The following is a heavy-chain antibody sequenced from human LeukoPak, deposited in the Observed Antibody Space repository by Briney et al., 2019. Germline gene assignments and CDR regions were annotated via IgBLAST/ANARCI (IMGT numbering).Heavy chain of an antibody. J-gene: IGHJ4*02. Sequence: GGSLRLSCAASGFTFSSFWMSWVRLTPGKGLEWVANINEDGSETYYVDSVRGRFTIFRDNARSLLNLQMNSPRAEDTAVYYCARGDKPGTADSWGPGTLVTVSS. CDR1: GFTFSSFW. CDR2: INEDGSET. D-gene: IGHD1-7*01. V-gene: IGHV3-7*01. CDR3: ARGDKPGTADS.